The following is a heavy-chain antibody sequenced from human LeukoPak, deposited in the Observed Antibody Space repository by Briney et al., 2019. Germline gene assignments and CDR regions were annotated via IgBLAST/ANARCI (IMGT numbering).Heavy chain of an antibody. J-gene: IGHJ4*02. Sequence: PGGSLRLSCVGSGFTFSSYSMNWVRQAPGKGLEWVSSIVGSADRTYYADSVKGRFTVSRDNSKNTLYLQMNSLRAEDTAMYYCAESTTMTTGMIFDYWGLGTLVTVSS. D-gene: IGHD4-17*01. CDR3: AESTTMTTGMIFDY. CDR2: IVGSADRT. CDR1: GFTFSSYS. V-gene: IGHV3-23*01.